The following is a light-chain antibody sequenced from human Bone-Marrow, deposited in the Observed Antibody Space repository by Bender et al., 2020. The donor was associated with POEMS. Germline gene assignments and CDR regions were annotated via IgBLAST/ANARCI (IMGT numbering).Light chain of an antibody. CDR1: SSDVGSYNL. Sequence: QSALTQPASMSGSPAQWITISCTGTSSDVGSYNLVSWYQHHPGKAPKLMIYDISKRPSGISKRFSGSKSGNTASLTVSGLQADDEADYFCSSYAGNFNVVFGGGTKLTV. CDR3: SSYAGNFNVV. V-gene: IGLV2-14*02. CDR2: DIS. J-gene: IGLJ2*01.